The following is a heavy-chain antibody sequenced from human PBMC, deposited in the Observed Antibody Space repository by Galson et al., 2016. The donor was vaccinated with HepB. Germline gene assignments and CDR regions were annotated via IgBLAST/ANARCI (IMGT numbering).Heavy chain of an antibody. D-gene: IGHD6-13*01. J-gene: IGHJ5*01. CDR1: GFTFNNYN. V-gene: IGHV3-33*01. CDR3: AGGLAGEGRDS. CDR2: IWFDGSNR. Sequence: SLRLSCATSGFTFNNYNMHWVRQAQGRGLEWVAVIWFDGSNRYYADSVKGRVTLTRDTSISTAYMELSRLTSDDTAVYYCAGGLAGEGRDSWGPGTLVTVSS.